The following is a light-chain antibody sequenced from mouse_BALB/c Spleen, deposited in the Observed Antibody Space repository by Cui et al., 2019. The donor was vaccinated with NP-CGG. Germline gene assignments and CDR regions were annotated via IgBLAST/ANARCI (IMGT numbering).Light chain of an antibody. V-gene: IGKV4-59*01. J-gene: IGKJ4*01. CDR2: DTS. CDR1: SSVSY. CDR3: QQWSSNPPT. Sequence: QIVLTQSPAIMSASPGEKVTMTCSASSSVSYMHWYQQKSGTSPKRWIYDTSKLASGVPARFSGSGSGTSYSLTISSMEAEDAATYYCQQWSSNPPTFGSETKLEIK.